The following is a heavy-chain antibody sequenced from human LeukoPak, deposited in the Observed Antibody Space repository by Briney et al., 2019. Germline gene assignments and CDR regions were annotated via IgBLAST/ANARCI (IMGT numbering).Heavy chain of an antibody. V-gene: IGHV1-2*02. CDR3: ARVRLADERAWAY. Sequence: SVKLSCKASGYTFSDFYIHWVRQAPGQGLEYVGWITPKSGDTYSPQRFQSRVTIPRDASISTAYMELSSLRSDDTAVYFCARVRLADERAWAYWGQGTLVTVSS. J-gene: IGHJ4*02. CDR2: ITPKSGDT. D-gene: IGHD3-3*02. CDR1: GYTFSDFY.